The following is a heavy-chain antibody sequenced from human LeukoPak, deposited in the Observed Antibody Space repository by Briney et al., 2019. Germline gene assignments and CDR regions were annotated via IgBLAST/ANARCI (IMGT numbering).Heavy chain of an antibody. V-gene: IGHV1-3*03. CDR2: INAGNGNT. D-gene: IGHD6-19*01. CDR3: ARASDRIAVAPDGP. Sequence: ASVKVSCKASGYTFTSYAMHWVRQAPGQRLEWMGWINAGNGNTKYSQEFQGRVTITRDTSASTAYMELSSLRSEDMAVYYCARASDRIAVAPDGPWGQGTLVTVSS. CDR1: GYTFTSYA. J-gene: IGHJ5*02.